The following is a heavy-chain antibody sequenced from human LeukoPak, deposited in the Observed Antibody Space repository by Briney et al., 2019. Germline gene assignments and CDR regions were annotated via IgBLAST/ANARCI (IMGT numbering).Heavy chain of an antibody. CDR1: GGTFSSYT. Sequence: SVKVSCKASGGTFSSYTISWVRQAPGQGLEWMGRIIPILGIANYAQKFQGRVTITADKSTSTAYMELSSLRSEDTAVYYCAVADQRHYGGNPSHFDYWGQGTLVTVSS. V-gene: IGHV1-69*02. CDR2: IIPILGIA. D-gene: IGHD4-23*01. CDR3: AVADQRHYGGNPSHFDY. J-gene: IGHJ4*02.